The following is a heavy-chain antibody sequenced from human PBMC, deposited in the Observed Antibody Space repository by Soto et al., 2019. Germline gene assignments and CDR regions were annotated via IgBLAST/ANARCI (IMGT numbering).Heavy chain of an antibody. Sequence: QVQLVQSGGEVKKPGASVKVSCKASGYTFSSYGITWLRQATGQLLEWMGWITAYNGNTNYAQNLQGRVTMTTDTSTNTAYMELRSLRSDDTAVYYRARGGDGYRTPNDYWGQGTLVTVSS. CDR1: GYTFSSYG. V-gene: IGHV1-18*01. CDR2: ITAYNGNT. CDR3: ARGGDGYRTPNDY. D-gene: IGHD2-21*01. J-gene: IGHJ4*02.